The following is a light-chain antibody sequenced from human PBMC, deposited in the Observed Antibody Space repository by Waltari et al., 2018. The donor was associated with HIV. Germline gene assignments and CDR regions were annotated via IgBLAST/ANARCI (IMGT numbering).Light chain of an antibody. CDR2: GKN. V-gene: IGLV3-19*01. CDR3: NSRDSSGNRVL. J-gene: IGLJ2*01. CDR1: SLRSYY. Sequence: SSELTQDPAVSVALGQTVTITCQGDSLRSYYASWYQQKPGQSPVLVLYGKNNRPSGTPDRFSGASPGNTASLTITGAQAEDEADDYCNSRDSSGNRVLFGGGTKLTVL.